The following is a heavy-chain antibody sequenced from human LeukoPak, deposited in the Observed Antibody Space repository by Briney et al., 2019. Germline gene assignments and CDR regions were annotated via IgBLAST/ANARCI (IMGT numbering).Heavy chain of an antibody. J-gene: IGHJ4*02. Sequence: GGSLRLSCAASGFTFSSYAMSWVRQAPGKGLEWVSGVSGSGGSTYYADSVKGRFTISRDNSKNTLYLQMNSLRAEDTAVYYCAKTPYYDILTGYYYFDYWGQGTLVTVSS. V-gene: IGHV3-23*01. CDR3: AKTPYYDILTGYYYFDY. D-gene: IGHD3-9*01. CDR2: VSGSGGST. CDR1: GFTFSSYA.